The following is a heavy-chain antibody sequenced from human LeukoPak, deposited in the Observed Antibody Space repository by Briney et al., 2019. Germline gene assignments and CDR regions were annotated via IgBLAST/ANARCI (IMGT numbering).Heavy chain of an antibody. V-gene: IGHV4-59*01. CDR2: IYYSGST. D-gene: IGHD2-15*01. Sequence: PSETLSLTCTVSGGSISSYYWSWIRQPPGKGLEWIGYIYYSGSTNYNPSLKSRVTISVDTSKNQFSLKLSSVTAADTAVYYCARLGASVVVVAATEYFDYWGQGTLVTVSS. CDR3: ARLGASVVVVAATEYFDY. J-gene: IGHJ4*02. CDR1: GGSISSYY.